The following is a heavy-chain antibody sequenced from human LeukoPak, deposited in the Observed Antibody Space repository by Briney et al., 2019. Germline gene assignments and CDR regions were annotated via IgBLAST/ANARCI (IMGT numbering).Heavy chain of an antibody. V-gene: IGHV4-39*01. CDR3: ARGPLRYFDWLRGAEYFQH. D-gene: IGHD3-9*01. CDR2: IYYSGST. J-gene: IGHJ1*01. Sequence: SETLSPTCTVSGDSIRRDNYYWGWIRQPPGKGLEWIGSIYYSGSTYYSPSLKSRVSISVDPSKSQFSLKLTSVTAADTAVYYCARGPLRYFDWLRGAEYFQHWGQGTLVTVSS. CDR1: GDSIRRDNYY.